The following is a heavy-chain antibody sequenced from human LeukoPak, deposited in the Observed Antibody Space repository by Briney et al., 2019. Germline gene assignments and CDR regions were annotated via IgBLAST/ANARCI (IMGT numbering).Heavy chain of an antibody. Sequence: SETLSLTCTVSGGSISSYYWRWIRQPPGKGLEWSGYIYYSGSTNYNPSLKSRVTISVDTPKNQFSLKLSSVTAADTAVYYCARDTAMGLYYYGMDVWGKGTTVTVSS. CDR3: ARDTAMGLYYYGMDV. V-gene: IGHV4-59*01. CDR2: IYYSGST. J-gene: IGHJ6*04. CDR1: GGSISSYY. D-gene: IGHD5-18*01.